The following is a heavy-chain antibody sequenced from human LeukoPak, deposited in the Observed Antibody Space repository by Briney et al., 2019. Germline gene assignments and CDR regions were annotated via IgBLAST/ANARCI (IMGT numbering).Heavy chain of an antibody. Sequence: SETLSLTCAVYGGSFSGYYWSWIRQPPGKGLEWIGEINHSGSTNYNPSLKSRVTISVDTSKNQFSLKLSSVTAADTAVYHCARGPTGTTFFDYWGQGTLVTVSS. V-gene: IGHV4-34*01. J-gene: IGHJ4*02. CDR3: ARGPTGTTFFDY. CDR2: INHSGST. CDR1: GGSFSGYY. D-gene: IGHD1-1*01.